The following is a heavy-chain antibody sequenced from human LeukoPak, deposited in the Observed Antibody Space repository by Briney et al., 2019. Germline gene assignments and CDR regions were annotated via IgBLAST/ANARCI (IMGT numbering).Heavy chain of an antibody. CDR3: AKDRSIGTYYTFDY. CDR1: GFTFTDYA. Sequence: GGSLRLSCAASGFTFTDYAMTWVRQAPGKGLEWVSSISASGLMTYYADSVKGRFTVSRDNSKNTLYLQMNSLTAADTAVYYCAKDRSIGTYYTFDYWGQGTLVTVSS. V-gene: IGHV3-23*01. J-gene: IGHJ4*02. D-gene: IGHD1-26*01. CDR2: ISASGLMT.